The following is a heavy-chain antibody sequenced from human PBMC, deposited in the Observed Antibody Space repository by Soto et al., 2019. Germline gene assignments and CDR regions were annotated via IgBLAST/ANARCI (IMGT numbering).Heavy chain of an antibody. D-gene: IGHD3-9*01. CDR2: IYYSGNT. CDR1: GGSIINGEYY. CDR3: ASRYSDILPGRDTKYYFDY. J-gene: IGHJ4*02. Sequence: SETLSLTCTVSGGSIINGEYYWTWIRQPPGKGLEWIGCIYYSGNTYYNPSLKGRVMISVDTSKNQFSLNLSSVTAADTAVYYCASRYSDILPGRDTKYYFDYWGQGALVTVSS. V-gene: IGHV4-30-4*01.